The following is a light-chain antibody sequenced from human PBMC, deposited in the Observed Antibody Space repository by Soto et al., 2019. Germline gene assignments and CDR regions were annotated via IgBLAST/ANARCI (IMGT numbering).Light chain of an antibody. Sequence: IQMTQSPSSLSASVGDRVTITCRASQGISSYLAWYQQKPGKAPKLLIYAASTLQSGVPSRFSGSGSGTDFTLTISCLQSEDFATYYCQQYYSYPWTFGQGTKVDIK. V-gene: IGKV1-8*01. CDR2: AAS. J-gene: IGKJ1*01. CDR3: QQYYSYPWT. CDR1: QGISSY.